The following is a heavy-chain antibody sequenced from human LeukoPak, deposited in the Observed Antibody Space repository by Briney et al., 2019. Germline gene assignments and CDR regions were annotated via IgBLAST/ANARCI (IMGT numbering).Heavy chain of an antibody. V-gene: IGHV3-21*01. J-gene: IGHJ5*02. D-gene: IGHD6-13*01. Sequence: GGSLRLSCAASGFTFDDYAMYWVRQAPGKGLEWVSSISGSSSYINYADSLKGRFTISRDNAKNSLYLQMNSLRAEDTAVYYCARASIAAAGTWFDPWGQGTLVTVSS. CDR2: ISGSSSYI. CDR1: GFTFDDYA. CDR3: ARASIAAAGTWFDP.